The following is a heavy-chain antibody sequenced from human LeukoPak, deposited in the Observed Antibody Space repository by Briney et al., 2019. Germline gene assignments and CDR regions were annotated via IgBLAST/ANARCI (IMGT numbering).Heavy chain of an antibody. D-gene: IGHD4-23*01. CDR1: GFTFSSYW. CDR3: ARDRPHGNDY. Sequence: GGSLILSCAASGFTFSSYWMNWVRHAPGKGLVWVSRIASDGSSTTYADSVKGRFIISRDNAKNTLYLQMNSLRVEDTAVYYCARDRPHGNDYWGQGTLVTVSS. J-gene: IGHJ4*02. CDR2: IASDGSST. V-gene: IGHV3-74*01.